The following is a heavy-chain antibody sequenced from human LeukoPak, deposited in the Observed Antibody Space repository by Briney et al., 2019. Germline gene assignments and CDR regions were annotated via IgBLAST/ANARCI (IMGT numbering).Heavy chain of an antibody. CDR3: ARPYYGGNGNPGY. Sequence: GASLKISWEGSGSSFTSYWIGGVRPLPGKGPEWMGIIYPGDSATRYSPSFQGQVTISADKSISTSYLQWSSLKASDTAMYSCARPYYGGNGNPGYWGQGTLVTVSS. CDR1: GSSFTSYW. CDR2: IYPGDSAT. D-gene: IGHD4-23*01. V-gene: IGHV5-51*01. J-gene: IGHJ4*02.